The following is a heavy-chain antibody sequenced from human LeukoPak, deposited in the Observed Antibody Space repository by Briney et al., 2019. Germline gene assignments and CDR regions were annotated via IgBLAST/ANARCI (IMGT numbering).Heavy chain of an antibody. J-gene: IGHJ4*02. CDR2: IYYSGST. CDR1: GGSISSYY. CDR3: ASSYSGSYHGY. Sequence: SETLSLTCTVYGGSISSYYWSWIRQPPGKGLEWIGYIYYSGSTNYNPSLKSRVTISVGTSKNQFSLKLSSVTAADTAVYYCASSYSGSYHGYWGQGTLVTVSS. D-gene: IGHD1-26*01. V-gene: IGHV4-59*01.